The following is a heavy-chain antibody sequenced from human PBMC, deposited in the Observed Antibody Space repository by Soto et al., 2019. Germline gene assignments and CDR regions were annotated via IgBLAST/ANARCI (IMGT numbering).Heavy chain of an antibody. CDR3: ARPSKMGLDYGMDV. J-gene: IGHJ6*02. Sequence: PGESLKISCKGSGYSFAGYWITWVRQKPGKGLEWMGRIDPSDSQTYYSPSFRGHVTISADKSISTAYLQWSSLKASDTAMYYCARPSKMGLDYGMDVWGQGTTVTVSS. CDR2: IDPSDSQT. D-gene: IGHD2-8*01. CDR1: GYSFAGYW. V-gene: IGHV5-10-1*01.